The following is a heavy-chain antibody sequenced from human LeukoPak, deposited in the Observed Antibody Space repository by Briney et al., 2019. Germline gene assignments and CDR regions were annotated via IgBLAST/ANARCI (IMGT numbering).Heavy chain of an antibody. CDR2: IYPGDSDT. J-gene: IGHJ2*01. CDR3: ARRRSAHWYFDL. CDR1: GYSFTNYW. Sequence: GESLKISCKGSGYSFTNYWIGWGRQMPGKGLELVGIIYPGDSDTIYSPSFQGQVTIAADKSISTAYLQSSSLKASDTALYYCARRRSAHWYFDLWRRGTLVTVSS. V-gene: IGHV5-51*01.